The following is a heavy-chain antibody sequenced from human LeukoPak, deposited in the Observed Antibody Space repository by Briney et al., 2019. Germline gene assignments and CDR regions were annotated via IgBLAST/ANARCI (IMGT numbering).Heavy chain of an antibody. D-gene: IGHD3-3*01. Sequence: SETLSLTCTVSGGSISSYYWSWIRQPPGKGLEWIGYIYYSGSTNYNPSLKSRVTISVDTSKNQFSLKLSSVTAADTAVYYCARGYDFWSGQQTDLYWYFDLWGRGTLVTVSS. CDR3: ARGYDFWSGQQTDLYWYFDL. V-gene: IGHV4-59*01. CDR1: GGSISSYY. J-gene: IGHJ2*01. CDR2: IYYSGST.